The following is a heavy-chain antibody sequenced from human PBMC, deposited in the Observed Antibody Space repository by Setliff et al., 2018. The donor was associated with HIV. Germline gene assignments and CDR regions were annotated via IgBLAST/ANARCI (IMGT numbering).Heavy chain of an antibody. Sequence: TLSFTCSVSGGSISSAPYYWSWIRQPAGKALEWIGRINTSGTTLYSPSLTSRVTISLEKSNNQFSLKLSSVTAADTAVYYCARDFKRYNSPCRFDPWGQGILVTVSS. CDR2: INTSGTT. J-gene: IGHJ5*02. CDR1: GGSISSAPYY. CDR3: ARDFKRYNSPCRFDP. D-gene: IGHD1-1*01. V-gene: IGHV4-61*02.